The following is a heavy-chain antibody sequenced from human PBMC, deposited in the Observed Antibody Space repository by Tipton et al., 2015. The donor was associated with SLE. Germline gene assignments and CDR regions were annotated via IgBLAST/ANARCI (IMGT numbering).Heavy chain of an antibody. J-gene: IGHJ6*03. CDR1: GGSFSGYY. CDR2: INHSGST. Sequence: LRLSCAVYGGSFSGYYWSWIRQPPGKGLEWIGEINHSGSTNYNPSLKSRVTISVDTSKNQFSLKLSSVTAADTAVYYCAREPVYHYYYMDVWGKGTTVTVSS. V-gene: IGHV4-34*01. CDR3: AREPVYHYYYMDV.